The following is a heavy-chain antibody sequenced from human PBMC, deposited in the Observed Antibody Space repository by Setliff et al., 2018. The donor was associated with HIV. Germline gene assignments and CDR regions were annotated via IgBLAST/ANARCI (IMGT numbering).Heavy chain of an antibody. Sequence: SESLSLTCAVSGGTISSNNWWSWVRRPPGKGLEWIGEIYHSGSTNYNPSLKSRVSISVDKSKNQFSLKLSSVTAADTAVYYCARGWGWNDDESSCRPQYAFDIWGQGTMVTVSS. CDR2: IYHSGST. CDR1: GGTISSNNW. V-gene: IGHV4-4*02. CDR3: ARGWGWNDDESSCRPQYAFDI. D-gene: IGHD3-22*01. J-gene: IGHJ3*02.